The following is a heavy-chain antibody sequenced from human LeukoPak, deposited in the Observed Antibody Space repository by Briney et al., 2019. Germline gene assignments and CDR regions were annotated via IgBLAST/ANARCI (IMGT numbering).Heavy chain of an antibody. CDR3: ARHLESGTYYAPFDY. J-gene: IGHJ4*02. D-gene: IGHD3-10*01. CDR1: GDSISSSRYY. CDR2: VYYSGSP. Sequence: PSETLSLTCTVSGDSISSSRYYWGWIRQSPGKGLEWIGSVYYSGSPYYNPSLKGQVTISVDTSKNQFALKLSSVTAADTAVYYCARHLESGTYYAPFDYWGQGTLLTVSS. V-gene: IGHV4-39*01.